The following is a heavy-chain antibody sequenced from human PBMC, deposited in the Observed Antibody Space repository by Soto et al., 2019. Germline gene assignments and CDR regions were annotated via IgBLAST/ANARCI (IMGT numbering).Heavy chain of an antibody. J-gene: IGHJ4*02. CDR2: INHSGST. V-gene: IGHV4-34*01. CDR1: GGSFSGYY. D-gene: IGHD5-18*01. CDR3: ARVSTFKVDTAREKY. Sequence: SETLSLTCAVYGGSFSGYYWSWIRQPPGKGLEWIGEINHSGSTNYNPSLKSRVTISVDTSKNQFSLKLSSVTAADTAVYYCARVSTFKVDTAREKYWGQGTLVTVSS.